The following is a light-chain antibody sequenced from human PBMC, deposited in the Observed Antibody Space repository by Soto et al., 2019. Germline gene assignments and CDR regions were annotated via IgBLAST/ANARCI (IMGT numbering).Light chain of an antibody. V-gene: IGKV3-15*01. CDR2: GAS. CDR3: QQYNSWPPVT. CDR1: QSVGYS. Sequence: EVVMTQSPATLSVSPGERATLSCRASQSVGYSLAWYQQTPGQAPRLLIYGASTRATDVPARFSGSGSGTEFTLTISSLQSEDFAVYYCQQYNSWPPVTFCGGTKVDIK. J-gene: IGKJ4*01.